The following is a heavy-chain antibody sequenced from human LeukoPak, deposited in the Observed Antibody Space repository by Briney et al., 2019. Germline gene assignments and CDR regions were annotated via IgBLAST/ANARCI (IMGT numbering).Heavy chain of an antibody. CDR3: ARTPRHRLYGDYFDY. Sequence: SVKVSCKASGGTFSSYAISWVRQAPGQGLEWMGGIIPIFGTANYAQKFQGRVTITADGSTSTAYMELSSLRSEDTAVYYCARTPRHRLYGDYFDYWGQGTLVTVSS. V-gene: IGHV1-69*13. D-gene: IGHD2-2*02. J-gene: IGHJ4*02. CDR1: GGTFSSYA. CDR2: IIPIFGTA.